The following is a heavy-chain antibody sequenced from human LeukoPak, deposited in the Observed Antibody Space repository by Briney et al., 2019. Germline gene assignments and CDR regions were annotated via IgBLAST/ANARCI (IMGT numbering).Heavy chain of an antibody. J-gene: IGHJ4*02. CDR3: AGSTSIGTIPTFDY. CDR1: GGSISSYY. Sequence: PSETLSLTCTVSGGSISSYYWSWIRQPPGKGLEWIGYVYSSGSANYNPSLKSRVTISLETSKNQFSLKLSSVTAADTAVYYCAGSTSIGTIPTFDYWGQGTLVAVSS. D-gene: IGHD1-1*01. CDR2: VYSSGSA. V-gene: IGHV4-59*01.